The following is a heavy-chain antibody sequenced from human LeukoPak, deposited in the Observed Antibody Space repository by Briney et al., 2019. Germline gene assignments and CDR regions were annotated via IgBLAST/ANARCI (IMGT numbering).Heavy chain of an antibody. CDR2: ISYDGSNK. D-gene: IGHD2-15*01. V-gene: IGHV3-30*18. Sequence: GGSLRLSCAASGFTFSSYGMHRVRQAPGKGLERVAVISYDGSNKYYADSVKGRFTISRDNSKNTMYLQMNSLRAEDTAVYYCAKDLSYIGFGYWGQGTLVTVSS. CDR1: GFTFSSYG. J-gene: IGHJ4*02. CDR3: AKDLSYIGFGY.